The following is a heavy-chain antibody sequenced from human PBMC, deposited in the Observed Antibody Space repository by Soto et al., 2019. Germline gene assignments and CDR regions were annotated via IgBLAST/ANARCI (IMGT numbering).Heavy chain of an antibody. CDR1: GYTFTNYG. J-gene: IGHJ4*02. D-gene: IGHD1-1*01. V-gene: IGHV1-18*01. CDR2: ISAYNGHT. CDR3: ARGDGNYFDY. Sequence: QVQLVQSGAEVKKPGASVKVSCKASGYTFTNYGITWLRQAPGQGPEWMGWISAYNGHTKYAQNLQGRVTMTTETSKSTAYMALTSLRYDDTALYYCARGDGNYFDYWGQGTVVTVSS.